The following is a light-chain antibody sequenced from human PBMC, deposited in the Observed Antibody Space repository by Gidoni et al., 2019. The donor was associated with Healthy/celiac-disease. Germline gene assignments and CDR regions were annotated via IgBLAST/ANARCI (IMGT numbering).Light chain of an antibody. V-gene: IGKV2-28*01. CDR2: LGS. CDR3: MQALQTPIT. CDR1: QSLLHSNGYDY. Sequence: DVVMTQSPLSLPVTPGEPASISCRSSQSLLHSNGYDYLDWYLQKPGQSPQLLIYLGSNRASGVTDRFSGSGSGTDFTLKISRVEAEDVGIYYCMQALQTPITFGQGTRLDIK. J-gene: IGKJ5*01.